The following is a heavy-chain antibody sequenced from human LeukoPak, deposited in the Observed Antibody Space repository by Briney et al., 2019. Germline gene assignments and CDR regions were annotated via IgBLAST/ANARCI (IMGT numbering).Heavy chain of an antibody. CDR1: GYTFTSYD. V-gene: IGHV1-8*03. J-gene: IGHJ4*02. Sequence: ASVKVSCKASGYTFTSYDINWVRQATGQGLEWMGWMNPNSGNTGYAQKFQGRVTITRNTSISTAYMELSSLRSDDTAVYYCARISSGQRRTLRYYFDYWGQGTLVTVSS. CDR2: MNPNSGNT. D-gene: IGHD3-22*01. CDR3: ARISSGQRRTLRYYFDY.